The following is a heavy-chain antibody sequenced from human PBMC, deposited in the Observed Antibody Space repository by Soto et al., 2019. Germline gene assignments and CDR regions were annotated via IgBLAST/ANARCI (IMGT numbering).Heavy chain of an antibody. CDR3: ARDWSGPTRTRVVAPDY. CDR1: GFTFTDYG. Sequence: GGSLRLSCAASGFTFTDYGFHWVRQAPGKGLEWVAFISYDGTDKYYAQSVKGRFTISRDNSKNTVVLQMYSLRPEDTAVYQCARDWSGPTRTRVVAPDYWGQGTLVTVSS. D-gene: IGHD3-3*01. V-gene: IGHV3-33*01. CDR2: ISYDGTDK. J-gene: IGHJ4*02.